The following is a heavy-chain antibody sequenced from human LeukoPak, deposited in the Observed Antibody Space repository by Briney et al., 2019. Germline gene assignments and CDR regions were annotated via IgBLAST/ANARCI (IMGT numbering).Heavy chain of an antibody. Sequence: GGSLRLSCAASGFTFDDYAMHWVRQAPGKGLEWVSGISWNSGSIGYADSVKGRFTISRDNAKNSLYLQMNSLRAEDMALCYCAKGVRGVIIGPPDYWGQGTLVTVSS. CDR3: AKGVRGVIIGPPDY. V-gene: IGHV3-9*03. CDR2: ISWNSGSI. D-gene: IGHD3-10*02. J-gene: IGHJ4*02. CDR1: GFTFDDYA.